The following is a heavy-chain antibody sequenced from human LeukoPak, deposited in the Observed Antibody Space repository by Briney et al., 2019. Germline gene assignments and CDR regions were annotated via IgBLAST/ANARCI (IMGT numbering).Heavy chain of an antibody. J-gene: IGHJ4*02. CDR1: GFTVSSNY. Sequence: GGSLSLSCAASGFTVSSNYMSWVRQAPGKGLEWVSVIYSGGSTYYADSVKGRFTISRDNSKNTLYLQMNSLRAEDTAVYYCARDFRSSYCSSTSCYDYWGQGTLVTVSS. CDR3: ARDFRSSYCSSTSCYDY. CDR2: IYSGGST. V-gene: IGHV3-66*02. D-gene: IGHD2-2*01.